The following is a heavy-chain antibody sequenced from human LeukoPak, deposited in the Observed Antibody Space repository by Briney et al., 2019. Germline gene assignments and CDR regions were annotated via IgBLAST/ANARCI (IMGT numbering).Heavy chain of an antibody. V-gene: IGHV3-23*01. D-gene: IGHD6-13*01. CDR1: GFTFSSYA. Sequence: GGSLRLSCAASGFTFSSYAMSWVRQAPGKGLEWVSAISGSGGSTYYADSVKGRFTISRDNSKNTLYLQMNSLRAEDTAVYYCAKGERQLVREPYNWFDPWGQGTLVTVSS. CDR3: AKGERQLVREPYNWFDP. J-gene: IGHJ5*02. CDR2: ISGSGGST.